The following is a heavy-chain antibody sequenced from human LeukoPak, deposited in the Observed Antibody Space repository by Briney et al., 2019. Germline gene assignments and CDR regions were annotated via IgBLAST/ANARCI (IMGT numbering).Heavy chain of an antibody. CDR2: IHTSGST. CDR1: GVSISSYD. CDR3: ASSEILTTEVFDC. D-gene: IGHD4/OR15-4a*01. Sequence: SETLSLTCTVPGVSISSYDWSWVRQPAGKGLEWIWRIHTSGSTNYNPSLKSRVTMSVDTSKNQFSLKLNSMTAADTAVYYCASSEILTTEVFDCWGQGTLATVSS. J-gene: IGHJ4*02. V-gene: IGHV4-4*07.